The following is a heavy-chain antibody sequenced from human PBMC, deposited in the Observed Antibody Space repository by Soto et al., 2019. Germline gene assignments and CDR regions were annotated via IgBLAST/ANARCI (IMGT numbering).Heavy chain of an antibody. CDR1: GGAISTYY. D-gene: IGHD3-3*01. CDR2: IYSSGST. J-gene: IGHJ5*02. Sequence: QVHLQESGPGLVKPSETLSLTCTVSGGAISTYYWTWIRQPAGKGLEWIGRIYSSGSTKYNPSLQSRVTMSLDTSHNQFSLRLTSVPAADTAVYYCARGQRFSDWFDPWGQGTLVTVSS. CDR3: ARGQRFSDWFDP. V-gene: IGHV4-4*07.